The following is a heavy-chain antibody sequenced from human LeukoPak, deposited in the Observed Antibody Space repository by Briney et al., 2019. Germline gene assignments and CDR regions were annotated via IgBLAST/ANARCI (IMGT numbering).Heavy chain of an antibody. D-gene: IGHD6-19*01. J-gene: IGHJ4*02. CDR2: ISYDGSNK. V-gene: IGHV3-30*04. CDR1: GFTFSSYA. CDR3: ARIFSIAVAGTSGVDY. Sequence: GRSLRLSCAASGFTFSSYAMHWVRQAPGKGLEWVAVISYDGSNKYYADSVKGRFTISGDNSKNTLYLQMNSLRAEDTAVYYCARIFSIAVAGTSGVDYWGQGTLVTVSS.